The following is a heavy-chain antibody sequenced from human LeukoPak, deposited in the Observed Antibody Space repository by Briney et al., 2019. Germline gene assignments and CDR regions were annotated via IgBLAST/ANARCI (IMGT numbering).Heavy chain of an antibody. CDR1: GFSFSTSW. CDR2: IRYDGGEK. J-gene: IGHJ4*02. V-gene: IGHV3-7*05. CDR3: AREKPGTQAEFDY. D-gene: IGHD1-26*01. Sequence: GGSLRLSCSASGFSFSTSWLSWVRQAPGTGLEWVANIRYDGGEKIYVESVKGRFTISRDNAKSSVYLQMNSQRAEDTAVYYCAREKPGTQAEFDYWGQGTVVTVSS.